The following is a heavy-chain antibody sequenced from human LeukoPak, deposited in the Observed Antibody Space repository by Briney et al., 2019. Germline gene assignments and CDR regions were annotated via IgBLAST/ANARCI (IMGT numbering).Heavy chain of an antibody. CDR2: IYYSGTT. Sequence: KPSETLSLTCTVSGGSISSYYWSWIRQPPGKGLEWIGYIYYSGTTNYNPSLKSRVTISVDTSKNQFSLKLSSVTAADTAVYYCARGVYIAAAQYAYRGQGTLVTVSS. CDR3: ARGVYIAAAQYAY. D-gene: IGHD6-13*01. CDR1: GGSISSYY. J-gene: IGHJ4*02. V-gene: IGHV4-59*01.